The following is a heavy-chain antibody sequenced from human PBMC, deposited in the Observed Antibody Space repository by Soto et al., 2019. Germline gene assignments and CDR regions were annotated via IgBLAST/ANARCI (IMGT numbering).Heavy chain of an antibody. J-gene: IGHJ4*02. Sequence: GGSLRLSCAASGFTLSDHYMDWVRQAPGTGLEWVARSRNKDHSYSREYAASVKGRFTISRDDSKNSLYLQMSSLKAEDTAVYYCVRGHWSFDYWGQGTVVTVSS. V-gene: IGHV3-72*01. D-gene: IGHD2-8*02. CDR3: VRGHWSFDY. CDR1: GFTLSDHY. CDR2: SRNKDHSYSR.